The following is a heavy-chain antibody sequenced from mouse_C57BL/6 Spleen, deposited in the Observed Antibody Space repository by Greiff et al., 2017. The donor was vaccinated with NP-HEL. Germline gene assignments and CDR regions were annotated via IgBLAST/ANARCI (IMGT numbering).Heavy chain of an antibody. Sequence: DVKLQESGGGLVQPGGSMKLSCAASGFTFSDAWMDWVRQTPEKGLEWVAEIRNKANNHATYYAESVKGRFTISRDDSKSSVYLQMNSLRAEYTGIYYCTRSSYYGSTYAMDYWGQGTSVTVSS. V-gene: IGHV6-6*01. CDR3: TRSSYYGSTYAMDY. J-gene: IGHJ4*01. D-gene: IGHD1-1*01. CDR2: IRNKANNHAT. CDR1: GFTFSDAW.